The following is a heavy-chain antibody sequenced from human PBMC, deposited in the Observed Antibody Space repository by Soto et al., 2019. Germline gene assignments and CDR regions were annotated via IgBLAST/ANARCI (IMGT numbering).Heavy chain of an antibody. CDR1: GYTFTSYG. V-gene: IGHV1-18*01. CDR3: AREGFSYYYDSSGYYGDAFDI. Sequence: QVQLVQSGAEVKKPGASVKVSCKASGYTFTSYGISWVRQAPGQGLEWMGWISAYNGNTNYAQKLQGRVTMTTDTSTSTAYMELRSLRSDDTAVYYCAREGFSYYYDSSGYYGDAFDIWGQGTMVTVSS. J-gene: IGHJ3*02. D-gene: IGHD3-22*01. CDR2: ISAYNGNT.